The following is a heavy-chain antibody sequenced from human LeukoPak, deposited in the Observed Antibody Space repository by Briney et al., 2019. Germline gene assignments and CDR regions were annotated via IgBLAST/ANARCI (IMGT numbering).Heavy chain of an antibody. CDR2: ISSSSNTI. Sequence: GGSLRLSCAASGFIFSSSSMTWVRQAPGKGLEWASYISSSSNTIYYADSVKGRFTISRDNAKNSLYLQMNSLRAEDTAMYYCASPGGYYDSSGYNYWGQGTLVIVSS. J-gene: IGHJ4*02. D-gene: IGHD3-22*01. V-gene: IGHV3-48*04. CDR3: ASPGGYYDSSGYNY. CDR1: GFIFSSSS.